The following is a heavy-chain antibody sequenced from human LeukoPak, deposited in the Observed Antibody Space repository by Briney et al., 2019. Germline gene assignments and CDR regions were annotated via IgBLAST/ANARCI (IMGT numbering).Heavy chain of an antibody. CDR3: ARARARGQQLVGY. D-gene: IGHD6-13*01. V-gene: IGHV1-2*02. CDR2: INPNSGGT. J-gene: IGHJ4*02. Sequence: ASVKVSCKASGYTFTGYYMHWVRQAPGQGLEWMGWINPNSGGTNYAQKFQGRVTMTRDTSISTAYMELSRLKSDDTAVYYCARARARGQQLVGYWGQGTLVTVSS. CDR1: GYTFTGYY.